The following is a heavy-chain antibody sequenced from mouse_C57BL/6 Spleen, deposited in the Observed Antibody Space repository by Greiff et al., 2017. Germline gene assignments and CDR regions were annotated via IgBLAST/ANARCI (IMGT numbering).Heavy chain of an antibody. V-gene: IGHV1-62-2*01. CDR1: GYTFTEYT. D-gene: IGHD2-4*01. CDR2: FYPGSGSI. CDR3: ARDEFRYDYDDYYAMDY. Sequence: QVQLKESGAELVKPGASVKLSCKASGYTFTEYTIHWVKQRSGQGLEWIGWFYPGSGSIKYNEKFKDKATLTADKSSSTVYMELSRVTSEDTAVSSCARDEFRYDYDDYYAMDYWGQGTSVTVSS. J-gene: IGHJ4*01.